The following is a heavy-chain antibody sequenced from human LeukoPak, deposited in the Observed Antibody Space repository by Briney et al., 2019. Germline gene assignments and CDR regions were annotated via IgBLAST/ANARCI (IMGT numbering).Heavy chain of an antibody. J-gene: IGHJ4*02. D-gene: IGHD3-22*01. Sequence: PGGSLRLSCAASGFTFSSYAMSWVRQAPGKGLEWVSAISGSGGSTYYVDSVKGRFTISRDNSKNTLYLQMNSLRAEDTAVYYCANSNYYDSSGYYNEDYWGQGTLVTVSS. CDR3: ANSNYYDSSGYYNEDY. CDR2: ISGSGGST. V-gene: IGHV3-23*01. CDR1: GFTFSSYA.